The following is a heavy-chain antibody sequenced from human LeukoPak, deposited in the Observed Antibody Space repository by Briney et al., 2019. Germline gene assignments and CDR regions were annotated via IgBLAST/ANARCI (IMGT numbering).Heavy chain of an antibody. V-gene: IGHV1-2*04. CDR1: GYTFTGYY. Sequence: ASVKVSCKASGYTFTGYYMHWVRQAPGQGLEWMGWINPNSGGTNYAQKFQGWVTMTRDTSISTAYMELSRLRSDDTAVYYCARQRGYSGYARGAFDIWGQGTMVTVSS. D-gene: IGHD5-12*01. CDR2: INPNSGGT. J-gene: IGHJ3*02. CDR3: ARQRGYSGYARGAFDI.